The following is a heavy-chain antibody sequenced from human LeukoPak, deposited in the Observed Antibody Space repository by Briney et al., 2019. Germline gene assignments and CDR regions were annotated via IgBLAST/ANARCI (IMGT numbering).Heavy chain of an antibody. CDR1: GFTFSSYA. CDR2: ISGSGGST. D-gene: IGHD1-26*01. CDR3: AKDGSFLYYFDY. V-gene: IGHV3-23*01. Sequence: GGSLRLSCAASGFTFSSYAMSWVRQAPGKGLEWVSAISGSGGSTYYADSVKGRFTISRDNSKNTLYLQMKSLRAEDTAVYYCAKDGSFLYYFDYWGQGTLVTVSS. J-gene: IGHJ4*02.